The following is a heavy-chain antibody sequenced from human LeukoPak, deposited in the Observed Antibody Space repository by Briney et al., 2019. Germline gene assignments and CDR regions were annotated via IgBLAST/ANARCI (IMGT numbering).Heavy chain of an antibody. J-gene: IGHJ4*02. CDR2: ISWNSGST. D-gene: IGHD2-15*01. V-gene: IGHV3-9*01. CDR3: ARAKFIALFDY. Sequence: GGSLRLSCAASGFTFDDYAMHWVRQAPGKGLEWVSGISWNSGSTSYADSVKGRFTISRDNAKNTLYLQMNSLRAEDTAVYYCARAKFIALFDYWGQGTLVTVSS. CDR1: GFTFDDYA.